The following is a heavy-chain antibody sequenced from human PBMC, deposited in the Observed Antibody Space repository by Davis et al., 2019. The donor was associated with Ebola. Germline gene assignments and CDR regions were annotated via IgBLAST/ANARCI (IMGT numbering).Heavy chain of an antibody. CDR2: IYYSGST. CDR1: GGSVSSGSYY. D-gene: IGHD3-22*01. J-gene: IGHJ4*02. Sequence: PSETLSLTCTVSGGSVSSGSYYWSWIRQPPGKGLEWIGYIYYSGSTNYNPSLKSRVTISVDTSKNQFSLKLSSVTAADTAVYYCARGSRYDSSGYYLFDYWGQGTLVTVSS. CDR3: ARGSRYDSSGYYLFDY. V-gene: IGHV4-61*01.